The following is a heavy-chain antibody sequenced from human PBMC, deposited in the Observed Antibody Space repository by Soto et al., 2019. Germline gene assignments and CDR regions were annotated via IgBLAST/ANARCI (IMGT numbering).Heavy chain of an antibody. CDR1: GYTFTSYD. CDR3: ARGRVATIRFYYYGMDV. D-gene: IGHD5-12*01. V-gene: IGHV1-8*01. CDR2: MNPNSGNT. J-gene: IGHJ6*02. Sequence: ASVKVSCKASGYTFTSYDINWVRQATGQGLEWMGWMNPNSGNTGYAQKFQGRVTMTRNTSISTAYMELSSLRSEDTAVYYCARGRVATIRFYYYGMDVWGQGTTVTVSS.